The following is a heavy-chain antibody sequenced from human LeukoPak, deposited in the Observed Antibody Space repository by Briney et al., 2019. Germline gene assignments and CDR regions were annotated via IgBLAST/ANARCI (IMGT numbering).Heavy chain of an antibody. CDR3: ARDIRITMVRGVIIANDAFDI. V-gene: IGHV1-18*01. CDR2: ISAYNGHT. J-gene: IGHJ3*02. CDR1: GYTFTSYG. Sequence: ASVKVSCKASGYTFTSYGISWVRQAPGQGLEWMGWISAYNGHTNYAQKLQGRVTMTTDTSTSTAYMELRSLRSDDTAVYYCARDIRITMVRGVIIANDAFDIWGQGTMVTVSS. D-gene: IGHD3-10*01.